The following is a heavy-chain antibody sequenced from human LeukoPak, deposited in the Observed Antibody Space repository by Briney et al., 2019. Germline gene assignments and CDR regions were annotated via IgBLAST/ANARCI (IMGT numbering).Heavy chain of an antibody. CDR2: VNRDGSET. CDR3: GRNNGMDV. J-gene: IGHJ6*02. CDR1: GFALSSHW. Sequence: PGGSLRFSCGASGFALSSHWMTWVRQVPGRGPEWVANVNRDGSETYYLDSVKGRFTISKDNAKNSLYLQMNSLRAEDTALYHCGRNNGMDVWGQGTTVIVSS. V-gene: IGHV3-7*03.